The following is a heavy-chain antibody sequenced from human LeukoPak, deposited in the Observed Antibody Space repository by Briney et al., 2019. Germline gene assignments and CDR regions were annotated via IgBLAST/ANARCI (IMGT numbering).Heavy chain of an antibody. CDR2: ISSSGSHR. CDR3: ARVGQQLADY. Sequence: PGGSLRLSCAASGFIFSSYEMNWVRQAPGKGLEWVSYISSSGSHRHYADSVKGRFTISRDNAKNSLYLQMNSLRAEDTAVYYCARVGQQLADYWGQGTLVTVSS. J-gene: IGHJ4*02. D-gene: IGHD6-13*01. CDR1: GFIFSSYE. V-gene: IGHV3-48*03.